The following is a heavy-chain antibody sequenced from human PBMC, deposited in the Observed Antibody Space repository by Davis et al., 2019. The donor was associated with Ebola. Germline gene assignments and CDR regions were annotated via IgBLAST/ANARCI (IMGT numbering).Heavy chain of an antibody. V-gene: IGHV4-39*01. CDR2: IYYSGST. CDR3: ARHRDDSSGYYAEYYFDY. D-gene: IGHD3-22*01. J-gene: IGHJ4*02. CDR1: GGSISSSSYY. Sequence: MPSETLSLTCTVSGGSISSSSYYWGWIRQPPGKGLEWIGSIYYSGSTYYNPSLKSRVTISVDTSKNQFSLKLSSVTAADTSVYYCARHRDDSSGYYAEYYFDYWGQGTLVTVSS.